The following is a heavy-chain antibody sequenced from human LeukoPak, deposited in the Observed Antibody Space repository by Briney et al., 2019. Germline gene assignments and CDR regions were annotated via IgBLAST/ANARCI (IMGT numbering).Heavy chain of an antibody. Sequence: GGSLRLSCAASGFTFSNYAMSWVRQAPGKGLEWVGRIKSKTDGGTTDYAAPVKGRFTISRDDSKNTLYLQMNSLKTEDTAVYYCTTDVTTVTTSAYWFDPWGQGTLVTVSS. D-gene: IGHD4-17*01. J-gene: IGHJ5*02. CDR2: IKSKTDGGTT. CDR1: GFTFSNYA. CDR3: TTDVTTVTTSAYWFDP. V-gene: IGHV3-15*01.